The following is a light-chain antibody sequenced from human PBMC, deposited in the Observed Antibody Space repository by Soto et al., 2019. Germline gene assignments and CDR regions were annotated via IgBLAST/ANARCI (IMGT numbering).Light chain of an antibody. CDR3: QQCHKWPRIT. Sequence: EIVMTQSPATLSVSPGEGATLSCRSSENVDTNLAWYQHKPGQAPRLLIYGASTRAAGVPARFSGSGSGTEFTLTISSLESEDVAVYYCQQCHKWPRITFGPGTRWRL. J-gene: IGKJ5*01. CDR2: GAS. V-gene: IGKV3-15*01. CDR1: ENVDTN.